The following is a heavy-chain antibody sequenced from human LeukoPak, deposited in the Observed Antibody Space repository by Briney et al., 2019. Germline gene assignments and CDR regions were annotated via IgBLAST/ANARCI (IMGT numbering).Heavy chain of an antibody. CDR2: IYYSGST. D-gene: IGHD5-18*01. J-gene: IGHJ4*02. V-gene: IGHV4-31*03. CDR3: ARGNGYSYGIYNYFDY. Sequence: ASETLSLTCTVSGGSISSGGYYWSWIRQHPGKGLEWIGYIYYSGSTNYNPSLKSRVTISVDTSKNQFSLKLSSVTAADTAVYYCARGNGYSYGIYNYFDYWGQGTLVTVSS. CDR1: GGSISSGGYY.